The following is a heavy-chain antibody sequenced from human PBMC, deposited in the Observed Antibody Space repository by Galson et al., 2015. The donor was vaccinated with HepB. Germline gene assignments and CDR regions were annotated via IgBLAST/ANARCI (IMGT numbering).Heavy chain of an antibody. V-gene: IGHV3-48*04. Sequence: SLRLSCAASGFTFSSYSMNWVRQAPGKGLEWVSYISSSSSTIYYADSVKGQFTISRDNAKNSLYLQMNSLRAEDTAVYYCASRYYYDSSGYPPGWYFDLWGRGTLVTVSS. CDR3: ASRYYYDSSGYPPGWYFDL. CDR1: GFTFSSYS. J-gene: IGHJ2*01. D-gene: IGHD3-22*01. CDR2: ISSSSSTI.